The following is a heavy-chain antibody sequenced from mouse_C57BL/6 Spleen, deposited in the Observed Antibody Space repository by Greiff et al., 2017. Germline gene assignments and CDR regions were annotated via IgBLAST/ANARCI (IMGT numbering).Heavy chain of an antibody. Sequence: QVQLQQPGAELVKPGASVKLSCKASGYTFTSYWMQWVKQRPGQGLEWIGEIDPSDSYTNYNQKFKGKATLTVDTSSSTAYMQLSSLTSEDSAVYYCARSSTVVAYYFDDWGQGTTLTVSS. CDR2: IDPSDSYT. CDR3: ARSSTVVAYYFDD. V-gene: IGHV1-50*01. D-gene: IGHD1-1*01. CDR1: GYTFTSYW. J-gene: IGHJ2*01.